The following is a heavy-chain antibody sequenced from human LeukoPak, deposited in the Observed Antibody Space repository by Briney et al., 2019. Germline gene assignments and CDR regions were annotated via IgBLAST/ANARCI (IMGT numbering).Heavy chain of an antibody. CDR3: ARAVGSMAAGLDY. V-gene: IGHV1-69*05. Sequence: GSSAKVSCKASGDTFSSYAISWVRQAPGQGLEWMGGIIPIFGTANYAQKFQGRVTITTDESTSTAYMELSSLRSEDTAVYYCARAVGSMAAGLDYWGQGTLVTVSS. CDR1: GDTFSSYA. J-gene: IGHJ4*02. CDR2: IIPIFGTA. D-gene: IGHD6-13*01.